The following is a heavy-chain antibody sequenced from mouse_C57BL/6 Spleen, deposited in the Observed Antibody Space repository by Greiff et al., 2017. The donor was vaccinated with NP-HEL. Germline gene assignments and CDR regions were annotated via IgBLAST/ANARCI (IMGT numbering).Heavy chain of an antibody. J-gene: IGHJ3*01. CDR2: IWTGGGT. D-gene: IGHD3-2*02. CDR3: ARNEAAQATAWFAY. V-gene: IGHV2-9-1*01. CDR1: GFSLTSYA. Sequence: VKLMESGPGLVAPSQSLSITCTVSGFSLTSYAISWVRQPPGKGLEWLGVIWTGGGTNYNSALKSRLSISKDNSKSQVFLKMNSLQTDDTARYYCARNEAAQATAWFAYWGQGTLVTVSA.